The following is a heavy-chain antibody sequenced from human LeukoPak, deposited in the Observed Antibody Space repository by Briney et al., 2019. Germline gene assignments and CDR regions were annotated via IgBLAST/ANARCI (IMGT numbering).Heavy chain of an antibody. CDR2: MYSGGST. D-gene: IGHD3-22*01. CDR3: ARGNYASTGPGALDI. V-gene: IGHV3-53*01. Sequence: PVGSLRLSCAASGLTVSNNYMSWVRQAPGKGLGWGSVMYSGGSTNYADSVKGRFIISRDDSKNILDLQMNSLKAEDTAVYYCARGNYASTGPGALDIWGQGTMVTVSS. J-gene: IGHJ3*02. CDR1: GLTVSNNY.